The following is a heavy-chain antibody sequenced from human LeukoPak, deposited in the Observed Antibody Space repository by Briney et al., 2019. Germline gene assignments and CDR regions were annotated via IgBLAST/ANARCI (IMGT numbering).Heavy chain of an antibody. CDR1: VYTFTGYF. CDR3: ARLGFDI. V-gene: IGHV1-2*02. J-gene: IGHJ3*02. D-gene: IGHD3-16*01. Sequence: ASVKVSCKDSVYTFTGYFMHWVRQAPGQGLEWMGWINPNSGCPNYAQKFQGRVTMTRDTSISTAYMELSRLRSDCAAVYYCARLGFDIWGQGTMVTVSS. CDR2: INPNSGCP.